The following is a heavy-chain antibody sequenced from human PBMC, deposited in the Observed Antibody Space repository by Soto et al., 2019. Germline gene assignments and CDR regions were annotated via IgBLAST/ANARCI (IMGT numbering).Heavy chain of an antibody. J-gene: IGHJ6*02. CDR2: ISYEGSNK. CDR3: ARERNTGYDYSYYYGMDV. D-gene: IGHD5-18*01. CDR1: GFTFSPHA. V-gene: IGHV3-30-3*01. Sequence: GGSLRLSCAASGFTFSPHAMHWVRQGPGKGLEWVAVISYEGSNKYYADSVKGRFTISRDNSKNTVYLQMNSLRAEDTAVYYCARERNTGYDYSYYYGMDVWGQGTTVTVSS.